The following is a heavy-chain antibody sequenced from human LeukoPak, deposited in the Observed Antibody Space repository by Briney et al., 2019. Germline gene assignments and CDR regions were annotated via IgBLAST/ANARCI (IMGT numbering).Heavy chain of an antibody. CDR3: ARGGGSCHACLAYYRMDV. CDR1: GGSFTIYS. D-gene: IGHD2-15*01. J-gene: IGHJ6*02. V-gene: IGHV1-69*10. CDR2: FIPILGIA. Sequence: SVKVSCKVSGGSFTIYSIRWVRPAPGQGREWMGWFIPILGIANHAQTWQGRVTLPANKCTNPTYIEAARLRREDTAVYYCARGGGSCHACLAYYRMDVWGQGTTVTVSS.